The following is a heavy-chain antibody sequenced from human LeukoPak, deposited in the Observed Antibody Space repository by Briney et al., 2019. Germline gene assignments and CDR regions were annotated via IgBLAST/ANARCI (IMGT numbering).Heavy chain of an antibody. CDR1: GGTFSSYA. J-gene: IGHJ4*02. CDR2: IIPIFGTA. V-gene: IGHV1-69*13. D-gene: IGHD4/OR15-4a*01. Sequence: SVKVSCKASGGTFSSYAISWVRQAPGQGLEWMGGIIPIFGTANYAQKFQGRVTITADESTSTAYMELSSLRSEDTAVYYCARDGKGDYGPILNDYWGQGTLVTVSS. CDR3: ARDGKGDYGPILNDY.